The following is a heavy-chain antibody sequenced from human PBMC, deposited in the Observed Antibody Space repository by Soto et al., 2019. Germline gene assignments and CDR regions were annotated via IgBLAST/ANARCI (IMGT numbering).Heavy chain of an antibody. CDR1: VFTFKNYA. Sequence: GGSLRLSCASSVFTFKNYALHCVRHSPGKWLEWVAVISFDGNHKYFADSVKGRFTISRDDFKNTVYLQMTSLRAEDAALYFCAREDDYLDSYPYYGLDVLGQGTTVTVSS. V-gene: IGHV3-30-3*01. D-gene: IGHD5-18*01. CDR3: AREDDYLDSYPYYGLDV. J-gene: IGHJ6*01. CDR2: ISFDGNHK.